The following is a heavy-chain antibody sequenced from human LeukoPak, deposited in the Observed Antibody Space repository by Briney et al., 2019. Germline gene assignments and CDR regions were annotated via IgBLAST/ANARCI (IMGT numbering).Heavy chain of an antibody. V-gene: IGHV4-34*01. CDR3: ARGPYYYDSSGYLNY. J-gene: IGHJ4*02. CDR1: GGSFSGYS. D-gene: IGHD3-22*01. CDR2: INHSGST. Sequence: SETLSLTCGVYGGSFSGYSWSWIRQPPGKGLEWVGEINHSGSTNYNPSLKSRVTISVDTSKNQFSLKLSSVTAADTAVYYCARGPYYYDSSGYLNYWGQGTLVTVSS.